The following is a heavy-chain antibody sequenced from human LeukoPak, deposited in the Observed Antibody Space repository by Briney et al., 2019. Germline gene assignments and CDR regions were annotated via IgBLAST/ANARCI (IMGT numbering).Heavy chain of an antibody. V-gene: IGHV3-74*01. D-gene: IGHD3-10*01. Sequence: GGSLRLSCAASGFSFSSYWMHWVRQAPGKGLVWVSRIKGDGSYITYADSVKGRFTISRDNARNTLYLQMNSLRADDTAVYYCARDYSGSGSVDYWGQGTLVTVSS. J-gene: IGHJ4*02. CDR2: IKGDGSYI. CDR1: GFSFSSYW. CDR3: ARDYSGSGSVDY.